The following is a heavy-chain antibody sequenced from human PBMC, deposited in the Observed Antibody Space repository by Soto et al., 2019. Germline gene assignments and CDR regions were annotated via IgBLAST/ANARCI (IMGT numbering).Heavy chain of an antibody. V-gene: IGHV3-7*03. J-gene: IGHJ2*01. D-gene: IGHD3-22*01. Sequence: LRLSCAASGFTFSSYWMSWVRQAPGKGLEWVANIKQDGSEKYYVDSVKGRFTISRDNAKNSLYLQMNSLRAEDTAVYYCARAVHYYDSSGYYFAWYFDLWGRGTLVTVSS. CDR1: GFTFSSYW. CDR2: IKQDGSEK. CDR3: ARAVHYYDSSGYYFAWYFDL.